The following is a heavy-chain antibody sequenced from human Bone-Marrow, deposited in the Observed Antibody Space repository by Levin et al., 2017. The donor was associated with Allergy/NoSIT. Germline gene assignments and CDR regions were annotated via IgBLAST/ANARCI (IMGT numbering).Heavy chain of an antibody. Sequence: GGSLRLSCAASGFNFYNYGMHWVRQAPGQGRERVALITYDGGKKFYADSLKGRFTISRDNSTDTLYLQMNSLSTEDTAVYYCAKDESGGAADYWGEGTLVTVSS. J-gene: IGHJ4*02. CDR3: AKDESGGAADY. D-gene: IGHD1-26*01. CDR1: GFNFYNYG. V-gene: IGHV3-30*18. CDR2: ITYDGGKK.